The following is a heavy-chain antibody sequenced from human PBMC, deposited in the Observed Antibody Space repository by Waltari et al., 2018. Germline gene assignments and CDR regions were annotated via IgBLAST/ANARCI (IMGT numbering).Heavy chain of an antibody. CDR3: ARASGISSGWVYYYYGMDV. V-gene: IGHV3-33*01. J-gene: IGHJ6*02. D-gene: IGHD6-19*01. Sequence: QVQLVESGGGVVQPGRSLRLSCAASGFTFSSYCIHWVRQAPGTGLEWVAVIWYDGSNKYYADSVKGRFTISRDNSKNTLYLQMNSLRAEDTAVYYCARASGISSGWVYYYYGMDVWGQGTTVTVSS. CDR2: IWYDGSNK. CDR1: GFTFSSYC.